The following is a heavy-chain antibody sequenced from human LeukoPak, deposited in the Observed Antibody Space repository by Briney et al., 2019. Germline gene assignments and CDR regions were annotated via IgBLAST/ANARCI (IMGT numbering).Heavy chain of an antibody. V-gene: IGHV3-11*04. CDR3: ARGIWSGYVY. D-gene: IGHD3-3*01. Sequence: PGGSLRLSCAASGFTFSDYYMSWIRQAPGKGLEWVSHISDSGSTINYAESVKGRFTISRDNAKNTLYLQMNSLRAEDTAVYYCARGIWSGYVYWGQGTLVTASS. CDR2: ISDSGSTI. J-gene: IGHJ4*02. CDR1: GFTFSDYY.